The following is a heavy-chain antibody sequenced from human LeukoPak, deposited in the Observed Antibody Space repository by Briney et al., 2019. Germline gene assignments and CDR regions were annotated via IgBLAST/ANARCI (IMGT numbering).Heavy chain of an antibody. V-gene: IGHV3-74*01. D-gene: IGHD3-10*01. CDR1: GFTFSSYW. CDR2: INSDGSST. CDR3: ARTTSTYYYGSGSYSRTAYYYYYGMDV. Sequence: GGSLRLSCAASGFTFSSYWMHWVRQAPGKGLVWVSRINSDGSSTSYADSVKGRFTISRDNAKNTLYLQMNSLRAEDTAVYYCARTTSTYYYGSGSYSRTAYYYYYGMDVWGQGPRSPSP. J-gene: IGHJ6*02.